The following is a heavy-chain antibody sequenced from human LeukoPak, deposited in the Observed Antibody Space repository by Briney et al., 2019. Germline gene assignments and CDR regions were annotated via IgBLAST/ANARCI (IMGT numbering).Heavy chain of an antibody. D-gene: IGHD3-10*01. Sequence: PGGSLRLSCAASGFTFSSYGMSWVRQALGEGLEWGSVIYSGGSTYYADSVKGRFTISRDNSKTTLYLQMNSLRAEDTAVYYCARVGGSGVGDAFDIWGQGTMVTVSS. CDR1: GFTFSSYG. V-gene: IGHV3-66*01. CDR3: ARVGGSGVGDAFDI. J-gene: IGHJ3*02. CDR2: IYSGGST.